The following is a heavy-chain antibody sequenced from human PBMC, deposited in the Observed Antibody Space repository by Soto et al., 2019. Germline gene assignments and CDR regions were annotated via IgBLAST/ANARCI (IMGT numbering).Heavy chain of an antibody. D-gene: IGHD3-22*01. V-gene: IGHV1-69*01. J-gene: IGHJ3*02. CDR2: IIPIFGAA. CDR1: GGTFSSYA. CDR3: ARAYYYDSSGKHDAFDI. Sequence: QVQLVQSGAEVKKPGSSVKVSCMASGGTFSSYAISWVRQAPGQGLEWMGGIIPIFGAANYAQKFQGRVTNTADESTITANMELSSLSPESTAVYYCARAYYYDSSGKHDAFDIWGQGTMVTVSS.